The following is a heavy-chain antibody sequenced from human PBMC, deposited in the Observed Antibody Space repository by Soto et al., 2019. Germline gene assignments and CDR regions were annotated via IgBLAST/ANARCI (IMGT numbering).Heavy chain of an antibody. CDR3: TTPGCSGGSCYFDY. Sequence: GGSLRLSCAASGFTFSNAWMSWVRQAPGKGLEWVGRIKSKTDGGTTDYAAPVKGRFTISRDDSKNTLYLQMNSLKTEDTAVYYCTTPGCSGGSCYFDYWGQGTLVTVSS. CDR2: IKSKTDGGTT. J-gene: IGHJ4*02. V-gene: IGHV3-15*01. D-gene: IGHD2-15*01. CDR1: GFTFSNAW.